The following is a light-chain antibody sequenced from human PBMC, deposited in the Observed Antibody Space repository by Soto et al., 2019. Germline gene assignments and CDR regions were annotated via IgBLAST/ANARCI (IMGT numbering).Light chain of an antibody. V-gene: IGKV4-1*01. CDR3: QQYYSTLWT. CDR2: WAS. CDR1: QSVLFSSNNRNY. Sequence: DIVMTQSPDSLAVSLGERATINCKSSQSVLFSSNNRNYLAWYQQKPGQPPKLLIYWASTRESGVPDRFSGSGSETDFTLTINSLQAEDVAVYYCQQYYSTLWTFDQGTKVEIK. J-gene: IGKJ1*01.